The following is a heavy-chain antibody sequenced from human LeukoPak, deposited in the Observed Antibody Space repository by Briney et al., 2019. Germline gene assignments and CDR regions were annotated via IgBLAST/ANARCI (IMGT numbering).Heavy chain of an antibody. V-gene: IGHV3-30*03. CDR3: AGQWLPSKVSYYFDF. Sequence: PGGSLRLSCAASGFTFSSYAMHWVRQAPGKGLEWVAVISYDGSNKYYADSVKGRFTISRDNSKNTLYPQMNSLRAEDTAVYYCAGQWLPSKVSYYFDFWGQGTLVTVSS. J-gene: IGHJ4*02. D-gene: IGHD6-19*01. CDR2: ISYDGSNK. CDR1: GFTFSSYA.